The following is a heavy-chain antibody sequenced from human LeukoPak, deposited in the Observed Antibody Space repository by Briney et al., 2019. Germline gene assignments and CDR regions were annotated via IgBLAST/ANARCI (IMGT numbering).Heavy chain of an antibody. D-gene: IGHD6-19*01. CDR2: INHSGST. Sequence: SETLSLTCAVYGGSFSGYYWSWIRQPPGKGLEWIGEINHSGSTNYNPSLKSRVTISVDTSKNQFSLKLRSVTAADTAVYYCARGGIAVAGEHDYWGQGTLVTVSS. J-gene: IGHJ4*02. V-gene: IGHV4-34*01. CDR1: GGSFSGYY. CDR3: ARGGIAVAGEHDY.